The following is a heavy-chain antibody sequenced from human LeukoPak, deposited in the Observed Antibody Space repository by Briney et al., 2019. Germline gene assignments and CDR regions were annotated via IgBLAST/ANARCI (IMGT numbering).Heavy chain of an antibody. Sequence: GGSLRLSCAASGFTFSSYSMNWVRQAPGKGLEWVSYISSSSSTIYYADSVKGRFTISRDNAKNSLYPQMNSLRDEDTAVYYCARARPRLRDDAFDIWGQGTMVTVSS. V-gene: IGHV3-48*02. CDR2: ISSSSSTI. CDR3: ARARPRLRDDAFDI. CDR1: GFTFSSYS. D-gene: IGHD4-17*01. J-gene: IGHJ3*02.